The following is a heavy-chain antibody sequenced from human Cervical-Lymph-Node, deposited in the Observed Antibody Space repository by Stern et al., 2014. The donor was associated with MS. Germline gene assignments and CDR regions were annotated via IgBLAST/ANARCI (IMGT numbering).Heavy chain of an antibody. CDR3: AGSGTYYPDY. V-gene: IGHV4-59*08. J-gene: IGHJ4*02. D-gene: IGHD3-3*01. Sequence: QVQLVQSGPGLVKPSETLSLTCSVSGGSISSYYWNWIRQPPGKGLEWIANVHYSGTTNYNPSLKSRVTLLLDTSLNKLSLQLTSVTAADTAVYYCAGSGTYYPDYWGQGILVTVSS. CDR2: VHYSGTT. CDR1: GGSISSYY.